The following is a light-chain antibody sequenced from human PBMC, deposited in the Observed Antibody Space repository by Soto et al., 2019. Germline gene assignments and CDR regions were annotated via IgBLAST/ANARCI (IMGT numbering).Light chain of an antibody. CDR1: QSLVYSDGNTY. J-gene: IGKJ4*01. V-gene: IGKV2-30*01. CDR2: KVS. Sequence: DVVMTQSPLSLPVTLGQPASISCRSSQSLVYSDGNTYWNWFQQRRGQSARRLIYKVSNRDYGVRHRYSGSGSGPEFTLQISRVEADDVEGYYFMQGRHWPPTLGGGTMVPI. CDR3: MQGRHWPPT.